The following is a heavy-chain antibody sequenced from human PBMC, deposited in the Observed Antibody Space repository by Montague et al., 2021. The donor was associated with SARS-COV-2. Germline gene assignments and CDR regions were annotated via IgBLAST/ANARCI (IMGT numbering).Heavy chain of an antibody. Sequence: CAIFGDSVSSNIATWNWIRQAPSRGREWLGRTYYRSKWYNDYAESVNSRITIDPDTSKHQFSLHLHSVTPEDTAVYYCARIPIGSKYYFDFWGQGTLVTVCS. CDR1: GDSVSSNIAT. V-gene: IGHV6-1*01. CDR3: ARIPIGSKYYFDF. CDR2: TYYRSKWYN. J-gene: IGHJ4*01. D-gene: IGHD4-11*01.